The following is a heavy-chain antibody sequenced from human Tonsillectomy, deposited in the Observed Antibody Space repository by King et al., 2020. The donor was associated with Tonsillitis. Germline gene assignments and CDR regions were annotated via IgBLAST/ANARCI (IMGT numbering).Heavy chain of an antibody. CDR1: GFTFSNSW. V-gene: IGHV3-7*01. CDR3: AKHGDWAFDY. D-gene: IGHD4-17*01. Sequence: VQLVESGGGLVQPGGSLRLSCGASGFTFSNSWMGWVRKAPGKGLEWVANIKKDGTSKYYLDSVEGRFTISRDNAENSLYLKMNSLRDEDTAVYYCAKHGDWAFDYWGQGTLVTVSS. J-gene: IGHJ4*02. CDR2: IKKDGTSK.